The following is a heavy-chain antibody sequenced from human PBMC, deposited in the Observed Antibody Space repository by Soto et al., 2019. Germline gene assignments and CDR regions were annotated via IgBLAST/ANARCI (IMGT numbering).Heavy chain of an antibody. Sequence: GGSLRLSCAASGFTFSDYYMSWIRQAPGKGLEWVSYISSGSSYTNYADSVKGRFTISRDNAKNPLYLQMNSLRAEDTAVYYCARDLDDSSGLGAFDIWGQGTMVTVSS. CDR1: GFTFSDYY. V-gene: IGHV3-11*06. CDR2: ISSGSSYT. J-gene: IGHJ3*02. CDR3: ARDLDDSSGLGAFDI. D-gene: IGHD3-22*01.